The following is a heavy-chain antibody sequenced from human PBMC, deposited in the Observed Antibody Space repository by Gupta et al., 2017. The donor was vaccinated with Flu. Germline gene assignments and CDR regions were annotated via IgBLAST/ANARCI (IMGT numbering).Heavy chain of an antibody. J-gene: IGHJ4*02. Sequence: QITLKESGPTVVKPTQTLPLTCIFSGFSLSTSGVGVAWIRQPPGKALEWLALIYWDDDRRYSPSLKSRLTITNDTSKIQVVLTMTNMDPVDTATYYCAQGTIFGVLRGFDYWGQGTLVTVSS. CDR3: AQGTIFGVLRGFDY. V-gene: IGHV2-5*02. CDR1: GFSLSTSGVG. CDR2: IYWDDDR. D-gene: IGHD3-3*01.